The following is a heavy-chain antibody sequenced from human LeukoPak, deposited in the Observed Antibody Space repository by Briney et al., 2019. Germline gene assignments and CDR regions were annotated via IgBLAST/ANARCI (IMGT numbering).Heavy chain of an antibody. CDR3: ARLRDSSGYYFDY. CDR1: GYSFTRYW. J-gene: IGHJ4*02. CDR2: IYPGDSDT. V-gene: IGHV5-51*01. Sequence: GESLKISCKGSGYSFTRYWIGWVRQMPGKGLEWMGIIYPGDSDTRYSPSFQGQATISADKSISTAYLQWSSLKASDTAVYYCARLRDSSGYYFDYWGQGTLVTVSS. D-gene: IGHD6-19*01.